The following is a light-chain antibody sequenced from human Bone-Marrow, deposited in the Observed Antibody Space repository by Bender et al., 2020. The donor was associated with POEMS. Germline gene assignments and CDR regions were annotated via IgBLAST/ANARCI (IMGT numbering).Light chain of an antibody. J-gene: IGLJ1*01. CDR3: SSYAGRQQNF. CDR2: EVS. CDR1: SSDVGGYNY. V-gene: IGLV2-8*01. Sequence: QSALTQPPSASGSPGQSVTISCTGTSSDVGGYNYVSWYQQHPGKAPKLMIYEVSKRPSGVPDRFSGSKSGNTASLTVSGLQAEDEADYYCSSYAGRQQNFFGTGTKVTVL.